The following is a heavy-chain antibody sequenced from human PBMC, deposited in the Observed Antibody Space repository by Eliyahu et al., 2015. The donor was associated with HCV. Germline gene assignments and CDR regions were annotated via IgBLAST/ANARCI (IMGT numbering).Heavy chain of an antibody. CDR3: ASLRVGATRYYYHGMNV. Sequence: QLLLQQSGPGLVKASETLSLTCSVSGVSIGSTSYYWGWVRQPPGKGLGWIGTVTYDGNTXYXPSLKSRVTVSSDTSKNRFSLRLNSVTAADRAVYYCASLRVGATRYYYHGMNVWGQGATVSVSS. CDR1: GVSIGSTSYY. V-gene: IGHV4-39*02. J-gene: IGHJ6*02. D-gene: IGHD1-26*01. CDR2: VTYDGNT.